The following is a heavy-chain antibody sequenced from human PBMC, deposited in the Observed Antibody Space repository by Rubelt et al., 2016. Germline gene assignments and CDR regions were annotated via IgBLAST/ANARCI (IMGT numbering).Heavy chain of an antibody. CDR3: ARHYVPSSGYYQALYYYGMDV. J-gene: IGHJ6*02. D-gene: IGHD3-22*01. Sequence: GPGLVKPSETLSLTCTVSGGSISSYYWSWIRQPPGKGLEWIGYIYYSGSTNYNPSLKSRVTISVDTSKNQFSLKLSSVTAADTAVYYCARHYVPSSGYYQALYYYGMDVWGQGTTVTVSS. V-gene: IGHV4-59*08. CDR1: GGSISSYY. CDR2: IYYSGST.